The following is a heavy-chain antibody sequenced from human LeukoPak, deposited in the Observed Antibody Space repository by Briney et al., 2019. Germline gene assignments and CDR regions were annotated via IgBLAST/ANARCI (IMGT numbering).Heavy chain of an antibody. CDR3: ASSGYSYGDFDY. J-gene: IGHJ4*02. Sequence: GGSLRLSCAASGFTFSSYWMHWARQAPGKGLVWVSRINSDGSSTSYADSVKGRFTISRDNAKNTLYLQMNSLRAEDTAVYYCASSGYSYGDFDYWGQGTLVTVSS. CDR1: GFTFSSYW. CDR2: INSDGSST. D-gene: IGHD5-18*01. V-gene: IGHV3-74*01.